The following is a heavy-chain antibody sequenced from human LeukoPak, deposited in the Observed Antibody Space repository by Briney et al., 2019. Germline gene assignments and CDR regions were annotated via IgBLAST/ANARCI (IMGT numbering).Heavy chain of an antibody. CDR2: IKSSVSIK. D-gene: IGHD3-10*02. Sequence: GGSLRLSCAASGFTISNYEMNWVRQAPGKGLEWLSYIKSSVSIKYYADSVKGRFTISRDNAKNSLYLQMNSLRAEDTAVYYCAELGITMIGGVWGKGTTVTISS. CDR1: GFTISNYE. V-gene: IGHV3-48*03. J-gene: IGHJ6*04. CDR3: AELGITMIGGV.